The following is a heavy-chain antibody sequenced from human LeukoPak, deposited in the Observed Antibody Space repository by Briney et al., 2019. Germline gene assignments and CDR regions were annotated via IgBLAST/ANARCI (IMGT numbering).Heavy chain of an antibody. CDR2: ISYDGSNK. V-gene: IGHV3-30*18. D-gene: IGHD6-19*01. CDR1: GFTFSSYG. Sequence: GGSLRPSCAASGFTFSSYGMHWVRQAPGKGLEWVAVISYDGSNKYYADSVKGRFTISRDNSKNTLYLQMNRLRAEDTAVYYCAKGGYSSGWYFDYWGQGTLVTVSS. J-gene: IGHJ4*02. CDR3: AKGGYSSGWYFDY.